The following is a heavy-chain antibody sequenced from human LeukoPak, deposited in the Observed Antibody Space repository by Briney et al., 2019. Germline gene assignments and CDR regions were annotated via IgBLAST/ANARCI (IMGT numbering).Heavy chain of an antibody. V-gene: IGHV3-64D*09. CDR2: ISSNGGST. D-gene: IGHD3-10*01. J-gene: IGHJ5*02. CDR3: VGVRWFGGSNWFDP. Sequence: GGSLRLSCSASGFTFSMSAMHWVRQGPGKGLQYVSAISSNGGSTYCADSVKGRFTISRDNSKNTLHLQMSSLRPEDTAVYYCVGVRWFGGSNWFDPWGQGTLVTVSS. CDR1: GFTFSMSA.